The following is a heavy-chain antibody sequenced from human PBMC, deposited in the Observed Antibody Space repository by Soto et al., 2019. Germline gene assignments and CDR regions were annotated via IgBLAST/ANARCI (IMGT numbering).Heavy chain of an antibody. CDR3: ARVSPHYGGNHDAFDI. J-gene: IGHJ3*02. D-gene: IGHD4-17*01. V-gene: IGHV3-11*06. Sequence: TGGSLRLSCAASGFTFSDYYMSWIRQAQGKGLEWVSYISSSSSYTNYADSVKGRFTISRDNAKNSLYLQMNSLRAEDTAVYYCARVSPHYGGNHDAFDIWGQGTMVTVSS. CDR2: ISSSSSYT. CDR1: GFTFSDYY.